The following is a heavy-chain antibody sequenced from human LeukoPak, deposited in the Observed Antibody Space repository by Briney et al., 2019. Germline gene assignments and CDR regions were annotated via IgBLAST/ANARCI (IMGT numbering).Heavy chain of an antibody. V-gene: IGHV1-2*02. CDR3: ARDLYSSGWTDAFDI. Sequence: GASVKVSCKASGYTLTGYYMHWVRQAPGQGLEWMGWINPNSGDTNYSQKFQGRVSMTRDTSINTAYMELSRLTSDDTAVYYCARDLYSSGWTDAFDIWGQGTMVTVSS. CDR2: INPNSGDT. D-gene: IGHD6-19*01. CDR1: GYTLTGYY. J-gene: IGHJ3*02.